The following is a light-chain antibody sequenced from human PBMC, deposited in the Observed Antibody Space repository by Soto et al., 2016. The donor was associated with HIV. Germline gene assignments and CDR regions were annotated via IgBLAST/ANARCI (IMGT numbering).Light chain of an antibody. J-gene: IGLJ2*01. CDR3: QAWDNITAL. CDR1: KLGDKD. Sequence: SYELTQPPSVSVSPGQTATITCSGDKLGDKDTSWYQQKPGQSPLLIIYQDNKRPSGIPERFSGSNSGNTATLTISGTQAMDEADYYCQAWDNITALFGGGTKLTVL. V-gene: IGLV3-1*01. CDR2: QDN.